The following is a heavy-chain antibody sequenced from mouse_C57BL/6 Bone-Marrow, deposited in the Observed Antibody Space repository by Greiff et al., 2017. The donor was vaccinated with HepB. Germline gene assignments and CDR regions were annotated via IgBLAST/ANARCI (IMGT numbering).Heavy chain of an antibody. V-gene: IGHV1-26*01. D-gene: IGHD1-1*01. Sequence: EVQLQQSGPELVKPGASVKISCKASGYKFTDYYMNWVKQSHGKSLEWIGDINPNHGGTSYNQKFKGKATLTVDKSSSTAHMELRSLTSEDSAVYYCARITTVVATNYWGQGATLTVCS. CDR2: INPNHGGT. CDR1: GYKFTDYY. J-gene: IGHJ2*01. CDR3: ARITTVVATNY.